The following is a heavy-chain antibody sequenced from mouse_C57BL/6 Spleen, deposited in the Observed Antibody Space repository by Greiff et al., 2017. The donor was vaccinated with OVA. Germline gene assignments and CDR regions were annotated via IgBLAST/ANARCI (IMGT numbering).Heavy chain of an antibody. CDR2: IYPGSGST. CDR1: GYTFTSYW. V-gene: IGHV1-55*01. D-gene: IGHD1-1*01. CDR3: ARSRSSPGYFDY. Sequence: VQLQQPGAELVKPGASVKMSCKASGYTFTSYWITWVKQRPGQGLEWIGDIYPGSGSTNYNEKFKSKATLTVDTSSSTAYMQLSSLTSEDSAVYYCARSRSSPGYFDYWGQGTTLTVSS. J-gene: IGHJ2*01.